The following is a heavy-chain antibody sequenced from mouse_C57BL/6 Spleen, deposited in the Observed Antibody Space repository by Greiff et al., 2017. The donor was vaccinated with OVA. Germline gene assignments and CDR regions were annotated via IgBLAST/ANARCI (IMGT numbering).Heavy chain of an antibody. V-gene: IGHV1-52*01. CDR1: GYTFTDYY. J-gene: IGHJ3*01. CDR2: INPSNSGT. CDR3: ARVYYCDSWLFAY. D-gene: IGHD1-1*01. Sequence: QVQLQQPGPELVKPGASVKLSCKASGYTFTDYYMHWVKQSPIQSLEWIGDINPSNSGTLYNQKFKGKATLTVDKSSSTAYMQLRSLTSEDTAVYYSARVYYCDSWLFAYWGEGTLVTVSA.